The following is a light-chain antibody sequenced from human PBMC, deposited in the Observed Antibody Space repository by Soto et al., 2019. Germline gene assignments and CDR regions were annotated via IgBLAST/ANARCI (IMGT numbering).Light chain of an antibody. Sequence: QSALTQPASVSGSPGQSITISCTGTSSDIGGYNYVSWYQQHPGKAPKLMIYDVSNRPSGVSNRFSGSKSGNTASLTISGLQAEDDADYYCSSYTSSRTLEVVGTGTKVTVL. CDR3: SSYTSSRTLEV. CDR2: DVS. V-gene: IGLV2-14*03. CDR1: SSDIGGYNY. J-gene: IGLJ1*01.